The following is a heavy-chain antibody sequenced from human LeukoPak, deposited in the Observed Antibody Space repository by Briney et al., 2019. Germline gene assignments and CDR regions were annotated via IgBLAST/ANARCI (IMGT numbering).Heavy chain of an antibody. J-gene: IGHJ6*02. CDR3: ARESGTFCSGGSCTGGMDV. CDR2: ISSSSSYI. D-gene: IGHD2-15*01. CDR1: GFTFSSYS. Sequence: GGSLRLSCAASGFTFSSYSMNWVRQAPGKGLEWVSSISSSSSYIYYADSVKGRFTISRDNAKNSLYLQMNSLRAEDTAVYYCARESGTFCSGGSCTGGMDVWGQGTTVTVSS. V-gene: IGHV3-21*04.